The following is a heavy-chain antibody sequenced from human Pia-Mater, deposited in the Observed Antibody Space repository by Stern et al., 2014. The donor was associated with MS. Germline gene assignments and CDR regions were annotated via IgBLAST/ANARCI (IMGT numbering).Heavy chain of an antibody. Sequence: QVQLQESGPGLVKPSGTLSLTCAVSGGSISSSDWWSWVRQPPGKGLEGIGEIYHRGSTNYNPSLQSRGSISGDKSQNPFTLKLSSVTAADTAVYYCATIGGGDYWGQGILVTVSP. D-gene: IGHD3-16*01. J-gene: IGHJ4*02. CDR1: GGSISSSDW. CDR2: IYHRGST. V-gene: IGHV4-4*02. CDR3: ATIGGGDY.